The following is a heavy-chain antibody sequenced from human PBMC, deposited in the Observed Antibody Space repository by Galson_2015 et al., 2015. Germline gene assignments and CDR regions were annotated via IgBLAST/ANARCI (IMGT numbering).Heavy chain of an antibody. D-gene: IGHD3-16*02. V-gene: IGHV3-15*01. CDR3: TTDSVYYDFLWGSYRNRGRGDY. J-gene: IGHJ4*02. CDR2: IKSKTDGGTT. Sequence: SLRLSCAASGFTLSNAWMSWVRQAPGKGLEWVGRIKSKTDGGTTDYAAPVKGRFTISRDDSKNTLYLRMNSLKTEDTAVYYCTTDSVYYDFLWGSYRNRGRGDYWGQGTLVTVSS. CDR1: GFTLSNAW.